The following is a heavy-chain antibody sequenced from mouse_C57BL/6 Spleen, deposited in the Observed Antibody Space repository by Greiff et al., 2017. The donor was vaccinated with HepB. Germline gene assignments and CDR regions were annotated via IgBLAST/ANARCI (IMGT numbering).Heavy chain of an antibody. Sequence: DVKLVESGGGLVQPGGSLSLSCAASGFTFTDYYMSWVRQPPGKALEWLGFIRNKANGYTTEYSASVKGRFTISRDNSQSILYLQMNALRAEDSATYYCASSYGNPLYYAMDYWGQGTSVTVSS. CDR2: IRNKANGYTT. J-gene: IGHJ4*01. CDR3: ASSYGNPLYYAMDY. V-gene: IGHV7-3*01. CDR1: GFTFTDYY. D-gene: IGHD2-1*01.